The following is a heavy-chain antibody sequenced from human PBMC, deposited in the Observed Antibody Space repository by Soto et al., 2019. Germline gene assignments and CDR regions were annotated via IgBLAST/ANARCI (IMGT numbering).Heavy chain of an antibody. V-gene: IGHV1-18*01. Sequence: ASVKVSCKASGYTFTSYGISWVRQAPGQGLEWMGWISAYNGNTNYAQKLQGRVTMTTDTSTSTAYMELRSLRSDDTAVYYCARVCSSTSCYNTNPYFDYWGQGTLVTV. D-gene: IGHD2-2*02. J-gene: IGHJ4*02. CDR3: ARVCSSTSCYNTNPYFDY. CDR2: ISAYNGNT. CDR1: GYTFTSYG.